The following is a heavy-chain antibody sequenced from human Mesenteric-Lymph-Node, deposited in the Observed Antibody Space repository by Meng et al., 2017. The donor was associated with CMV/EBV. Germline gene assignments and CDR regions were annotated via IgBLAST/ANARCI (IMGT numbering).Heavy chain of an antibody. CDR1: GFTVSSNY. V-gene: IGHV3-21*01. J-gene: IGHJ4*02. Sequence: GESLKISCAASGFTVSSNYMSWVRQAPGKGLEWVSSITSSSSYMHYADSVKGRLTISRDNARNSLYLQMNSLRAEDTAVYYCARDRIPLLPFDYWGQGTLVTVSS. CDR2: ITSSSSYM. D-gene: IGHD1-26*01. CDR3: ARDRIPLLPFDY.